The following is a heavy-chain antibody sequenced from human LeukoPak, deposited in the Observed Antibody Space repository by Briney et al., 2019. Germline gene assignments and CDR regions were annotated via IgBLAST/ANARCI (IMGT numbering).Heavy chain of an antibody. CDR3: ARIDIAVLPSTTFDY. CDR2: IYYSGST. J-gene: IGHJ4*02. D-gene: IGHD2-2*01. V-gene: IGHV4-59*08. CDR1: GGSISSYY. Sequence: PSETLSLTCTVSGGSISSYYWSWIRQPPGKGLEWIGYIYYSGSTNYNPSLKSRVTISVDTSKNQFSLKLSSVTAADTAVYYCARIDIAVLPSTTFDYWGQGTLVTVSS.